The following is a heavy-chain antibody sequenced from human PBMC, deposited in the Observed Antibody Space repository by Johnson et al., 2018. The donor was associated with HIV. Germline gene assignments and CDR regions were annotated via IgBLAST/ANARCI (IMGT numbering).Heavy chain of an antibody. V-gene: IGHV3-30*19. D-gene: IGHD6-6*01. CDR1: GFTFSSYG. CDR2: ISYDGSNK. Sequence: QMQLVESGGGVVQPGRSLRLSCAASGFTFSSYGMHWVRQAPGKGLEWVAVISYDGSNKYYADSVKGRFTISRDNSKNTLYLQMNSLRAEDTAVYYCARDLGGGYSSSSYAFDIWGQGTMVTVSS. CDR3: ARDLGGGYSSSSYAFDI. J-gene: IGHJ3*02.